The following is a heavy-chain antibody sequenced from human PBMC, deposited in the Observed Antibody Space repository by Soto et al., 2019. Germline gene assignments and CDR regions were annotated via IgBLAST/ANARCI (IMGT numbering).Heavy chain of an antibody. Sequence: GASVKVSCKASGGTFSSYAISWVRQAPGQGLEWMGGIIPIFGTANYAQKFQGRVTITADKSTSTAYMELSSLRSEDTAVYYCAGRHDSSGYYYFDYWGQGTLVTVSS. D-gene: IGHD3-22*01. V-gene: IGHV1-69*06. J-gene: IGHJ4*02. CDR1: GGTFSSYA. CDR3: AGRHDSSGYYYFDY. CDR2: IIPIFGTA.